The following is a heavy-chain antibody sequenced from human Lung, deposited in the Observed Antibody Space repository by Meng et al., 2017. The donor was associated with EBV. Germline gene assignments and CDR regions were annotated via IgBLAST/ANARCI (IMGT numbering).Heavy chain of an antibody. CDR1: GGSFSGYY. Sequence: QVQRPRAGPGLVKPSETLSLTCSVYGGSFSGYYWSWIRQPPGKGLEWIGEINHSGSTNYNPSLKSRVTISVDTSKNQFSLKLSSVTAADTAVYYCARVVAGRYNWFDPWGQGTLVTVSS. CDR2: INHSGST. D-gene: IGHD6-6*01. CDR3: ARVVAGRYNWFDP. V-gene: IGHV4-34*01. J-gene: IGHJ5*02.